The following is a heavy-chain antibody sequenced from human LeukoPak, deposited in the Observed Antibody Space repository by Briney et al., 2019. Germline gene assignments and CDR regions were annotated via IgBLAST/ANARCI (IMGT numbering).Heavy chain of an antibody. Sequence: GGSLRLSCAASGFTFSSYSMNWVRQAPGKGLEWVSYISSSSSTIYYADSVKGRFTISRDNSKNTLYLQMNSLRAEDTAVYYCAKEKGLTYYYDSSGYQFDYWGQGTLVTVSS. CDR2: ISSSSSTI. CDR1: GFTFSSYS. D-gene: IGHD3-22*01. J-gene: IGHJ4*02. V-gene: IGHV3-48*01. CDR3: AKEKGLTYYYDSSGYQFDY.